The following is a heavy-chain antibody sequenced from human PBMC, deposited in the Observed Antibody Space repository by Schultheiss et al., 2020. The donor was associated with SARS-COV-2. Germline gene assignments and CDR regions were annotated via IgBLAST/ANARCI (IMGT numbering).Heavy chain of an antibody. J-gene: IGHJ4*02. CDR1: GFTFSSYN. CDR2: ISSTSNYI. Sequence: GGSLRLSCAASGFTFSSYNMVWVRQAPGKGLEWVSSISSTSNYIYYADSVKGRFTISRDNAKNSLYLQMNSLRAEDTAVYYCAREEGRYCSSTSCYEGRDYWGQGTLVTVSS. CDR3: AREEGRYCSSTSCYEGRDY. V-gene: IGHV3-21*01. D-gene: IGHD2-2*01.